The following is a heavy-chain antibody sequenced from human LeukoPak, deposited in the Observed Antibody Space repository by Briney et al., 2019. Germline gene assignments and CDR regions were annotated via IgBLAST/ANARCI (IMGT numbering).Heavy chain of an antibody. CDR1: GFTVSTSA. D-gene: IGHD3-10*02. CDR3: AELGITMIGGV. Sequence: GGSLRLSCAAAGFTVSTSAMSWVRQAPGKGLEWVSYISSSCSTIYYADSVKGRFTISRDNAKNSLYLQMNSLRAEDTAVYYCAELGITMIGGVWGKGTTVTISS. V-gene: IGHV3-48*04. J-gene: IGHJ6*04. CDR2: ISSSCSTI.